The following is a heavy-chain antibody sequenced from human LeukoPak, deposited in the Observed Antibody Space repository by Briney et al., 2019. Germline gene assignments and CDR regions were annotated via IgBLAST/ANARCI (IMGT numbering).Heavy chain of an antibody. CDR1: GSNFTSYW. V-gene: IGHV5-10-1*01. Sequence: PGASLQISCKGSGSNFTSYWISWVRQLPGKGLEWMGRIDPSDSYTNYSPSFQGHVTISADKSISTAYLQWSSLKASDTAMYYCARQDGIDDYWGQGTLVTVSS. D-gene: IGHD2-15*01. J-gene: IGHJ4*02. CDR3: ARQDGIDDY. CDR2: IDPSDSYT.